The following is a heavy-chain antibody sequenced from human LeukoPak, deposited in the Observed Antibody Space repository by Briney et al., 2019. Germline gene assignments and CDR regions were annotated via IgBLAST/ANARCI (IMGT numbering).Heavy chain of an antibody. V-gene: IGHV1-8*03. CDR3: ARGSRSSGRADY. CDR2: MNPNSGNT. Sequence: ASVKVSCKASGYTFTSYDINWVRQATGQGLEWMGWMNPNSGNTGYAQKFQGRVTITRNTSISTAYMELSSVRSQDTPVYYCARGSRSSGRADYWGQGTLVTVSS. CDR1: GYTFTSYD. D-gene: IGHD6-19*01. J-gene: IGHJ4*02.